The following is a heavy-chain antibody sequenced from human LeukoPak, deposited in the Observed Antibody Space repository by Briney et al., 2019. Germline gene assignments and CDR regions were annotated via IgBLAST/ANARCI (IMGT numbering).Heavy chain of an antibody. Sequence: SETLSLTCTVSGGSISSSSYYWGWIRQAPGKGLEWIGSFEYGGSTYYNPSLKSRVTISVDTSKNQFSLKLSSVTAADTAVYYCARAPPVITMVRGVMYYYYYMDVWGKGTTVTISS. CDR2: FEYGGST. CDR3: ARAPPVITMVRGVMYYYYYMDV. V-gene: IGHV4-39*07. CDR1: GGSISSSSYY. D-gene: IGHD3-10*01. J-gene: IGHJ6*03.